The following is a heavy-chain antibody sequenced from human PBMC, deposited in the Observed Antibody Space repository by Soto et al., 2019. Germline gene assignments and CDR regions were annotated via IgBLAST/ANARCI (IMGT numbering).Heavy chain of an antibody. CDR3: AKVEERWDLTLHYDS. CDR2: ISYDGSNK. Sequence: GGSLRLSCAASGFTFSSYAMHWVRQAPGKGLEWVAVISYDGSNKYYADSVKGRFTISRDNSKNTLYLQMNSLRAEDTAVYYCAKVEERWDLTLHYDSWGQGTLVTVSS. CDR1: GFTFSSYA. J-gene: IGHJ4*02. V-gene: IGHV3-30-3*01. D-gene: IGHD1-26*01.